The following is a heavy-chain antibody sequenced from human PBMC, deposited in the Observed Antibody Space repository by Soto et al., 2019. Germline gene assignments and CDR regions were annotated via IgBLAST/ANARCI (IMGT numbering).Heavy chain of an antibody. J-gene: IGHJ5*02. D-gene: IGHD2-15*01. CDR2: ISGGGTSI. CDR1: GFPFSSYS. CDR3: AKSLADNLDWFDP. V-gene: IGHV3-21*01. Sequence: PGGSLRLSCAASGFPFSSYSLNWVRQAPGKGLEWVSSISGGGTSIYYADSVKGRFTISRDNARNSLYLQMNSLRGEDMAVYYCAKSLADNLDWFDPWGQGTLVTVSS.